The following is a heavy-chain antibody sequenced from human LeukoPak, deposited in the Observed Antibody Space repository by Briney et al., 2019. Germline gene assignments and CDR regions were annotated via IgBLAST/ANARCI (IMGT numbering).Heavy chain of an antibody. J-gene: IGHJ5*02. CDR2: INPNSGGT. D-gene: IGHD2-2*01. Sequence: ASVKVSCKASGYSFTGYYMHWVRQPPGQGLEWMGWINPNSGGTNYAQKFQGRVTMTRDTSISTAYMELSRLRSDDTAVYYCARDLGDIVVVPAAIWFDPWGQGTLVTVSS. CDR1: GYSFTGYY. V-gene: IGHV1-2*02. CDR3: ARDLGDIVVVPAAIWFDP.